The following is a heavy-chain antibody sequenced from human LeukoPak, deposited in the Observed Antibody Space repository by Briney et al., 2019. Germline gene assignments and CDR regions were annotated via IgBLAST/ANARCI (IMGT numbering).Heavy chain of an antibody. CDR2: INHSGST. CDR1: GGSFSGYY. J-gene: IGHJ4*02. Sequence: SETLSLTCAVYGGSFSGYYWSWIRQPPGKGLEWIGEINHSGSTNYNPSLKSRVTISVDTSKNQFSLKLSSVTAADTAVCYCARADVETVRGYYFDYWGQGTLVTVSS. V-gene: IGHV4-34*01. D-gene: IGHD4-11*01. CDR3: ARADVETVRGYYFDY.